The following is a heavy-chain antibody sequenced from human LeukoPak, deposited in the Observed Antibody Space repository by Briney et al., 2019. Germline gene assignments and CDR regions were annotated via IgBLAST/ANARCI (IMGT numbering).Heavy chain of an antibody. CDR2: INHSGST. CDR3: ARDPVGASTIYWYFDL. Sequence: SETLSLTCAVYGGSFSGYYWSWIRQPPGKGLEWIGEINHSGSTNYNPSLKSRVTISVDTSKNQFSLKLSSVTAADTAVYYCARDPVGASTIYWYFDLWGRGTLVTVSS. V-gene: IGHV4-34*01. D-gene: IGHD1-26*01. CDR1: GGSFSGYY. J-gene: IGHJ2*01.